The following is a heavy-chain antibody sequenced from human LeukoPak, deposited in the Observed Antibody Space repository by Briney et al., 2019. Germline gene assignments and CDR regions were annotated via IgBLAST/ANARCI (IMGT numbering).Heavy chain of an antibody. CDR3: ARDRLAARSYYFDY. V-gene: IGHV4-39*07. Sequence: SETLSLTCTVSGGSISSSSYYWGWIRQPPGKGLEWIGSIYYSGSTYYNPSLKSRVTISVDTSKNQFSLKLSSVTAADTAVYYCARDRLAARSYYFDYWGQGTLVTVSS. D-gene: IGHD6-6*01. CDR1: GGSISSSSYY. CDR2: IYYSGST. J-gene: IGHJ4*02.